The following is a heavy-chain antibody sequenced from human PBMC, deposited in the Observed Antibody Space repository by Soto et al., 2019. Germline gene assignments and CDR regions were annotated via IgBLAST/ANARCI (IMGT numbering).Heavy chain of an antibody. CDR2: IYYSGST. D-gene: IGHD6-13*01. Sequence: SETLSLTCTVSGGSISSGGYYWGLIRQHPGKGLEWIGYIYYSGSTYYNPSLKSRVTISVDTSKNQFSLKLSSVTAADTAVYYCARDHSSSGGFDYWGQGTLVTVSS. CDR3: ARDHSSSGGFDY. V-gene: IGHV4-31*03. J-gene: IGHJ4*02. CDR1: GGSISSGGYY.